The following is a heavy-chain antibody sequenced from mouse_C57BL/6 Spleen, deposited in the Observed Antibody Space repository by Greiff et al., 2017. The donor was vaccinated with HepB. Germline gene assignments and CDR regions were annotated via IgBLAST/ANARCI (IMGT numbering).Heavy chain of an antibody. CDR3: ARKDYDWFAY. CDR2: IDPSDSYT. CDR1: GYTFTSYW. D-gene: IGHD2-4*01. V-gene: IGHV1-69*01. J-gene: IGHJ3*01. Sequence: QVQLKQPGAELVMPGASVKLSCKASGYTFTSYWMHWVKQRPGQGLEWIGEIDPSDSYTNYNQKFKGKSTLTVDKSSSTAYMQLSSLTSEDSAVYYCARKDYDWFAYWGQGTLVTVSA.